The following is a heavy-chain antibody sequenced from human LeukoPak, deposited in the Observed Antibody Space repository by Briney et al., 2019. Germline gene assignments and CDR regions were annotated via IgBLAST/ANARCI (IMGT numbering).Heavy chain of an antibody. CDR2: IIPILGIA. CDR1: GGTFSSYA. Sequence: VASVKVSCKASGGTFSSYAISWVRQAPGQGLEWMGRIIPILGIANYAQKFQGRVTITADKSTSTAYMELSSLRSEDTAVYYCARGGGLNWFDSWGQGTLVTVSS. J-gene: IGHJ5*01. CDR3: ARGGGLNWFDS. V-gene: IGHV1-69*04.